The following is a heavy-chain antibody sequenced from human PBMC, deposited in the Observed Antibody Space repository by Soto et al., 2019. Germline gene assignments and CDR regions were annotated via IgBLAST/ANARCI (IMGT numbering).Heavy chain of an antibody. CDR1: GFTFSDFY. D-gene: IGHD5-12*01. Sequence: GGSLRLSCAASGFTFSDFYMSWIRQAPGKGLEWVSYISSSSSYTNYADSVKGRFTISRDNAKNSLYLQMNSLRAEDTAVYYCARDASGYSGYDWDSHYYYGMDVWGQGTTVTVSS. J-gene: IGHJ6*02. CDR2: ISSSSSYT. CDR3: ARDASGYSGYDWDSHYYYGMDV. V-gene: IGHV3-11*06.